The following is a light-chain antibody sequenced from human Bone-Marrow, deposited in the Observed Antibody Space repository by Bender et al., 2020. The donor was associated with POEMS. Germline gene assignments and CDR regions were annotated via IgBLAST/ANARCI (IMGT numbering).Light chain of an antibody. CDR1: SSDVGAYDY. Sequence: QSALTQPASVSGSPGQSVTISCTGTSSDVGAYDYVSWYRQYPGKTPTLLIYEGSKRPSGVSNRFSGSKSGTTASLTISGLQAEDEADYYCSSYSFSSTWVFGGGTKLTVL. V-gene: IGLV2-14*01. CDR2: EGS. CDR3: SSYSFSSTWV. J-gene: IGLJ3*02.